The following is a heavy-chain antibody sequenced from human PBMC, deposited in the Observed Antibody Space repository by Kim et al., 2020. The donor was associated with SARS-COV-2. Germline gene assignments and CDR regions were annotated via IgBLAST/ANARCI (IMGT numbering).Heavy chain of an antibody. J-gene: IGHJ5*02. D-gene: IGHD3-22*01. CDR2: IRSEGGDI. CDR3: AKVGDYDSSGFYAFFRS. V-gene: IGHV3-74*03. CDR1: GGDGRTAG. Sequence: GGSLRLSCAASGGDGRTAGMHWVRQAPGKGLVWVSRIRSEGGDITYADSVKGRFTISRDNAKNTLYLQMNGLRTEDTAVYYCAKVGDYDSSGFYAFFRSWGQGTRVTVSS.